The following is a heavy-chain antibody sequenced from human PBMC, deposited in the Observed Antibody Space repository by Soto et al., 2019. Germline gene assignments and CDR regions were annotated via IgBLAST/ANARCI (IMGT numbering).Heavy chain of an antibody. J-gene: IGHJ2*01. CDR1: DGSISTRDYY. D-gene: IGHD5-18*01. CDR2: LSFGLST. CDR3: VSHFARYSDDERFWAVDL. V-gene: IGHV4-39*01. Sequence: QRQLRESGPGLVKPSETLSLTCSVSDGSISTRDYYWGWIRQPPGKGLEWIASLSFGLSTYYSPSHKSRVTVRVDTSKNQIRLRLTSVSAPDTAVYYCVSHFARYSDDERFWAVDLWGRGTLVTVSS.